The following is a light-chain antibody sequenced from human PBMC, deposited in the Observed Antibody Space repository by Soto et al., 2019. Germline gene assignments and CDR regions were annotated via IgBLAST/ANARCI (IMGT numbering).Light chain of an antibody. Sequence: QSALTQPASVSGSPGQSITISCTGTSSDVGDYNFVSWYQQHPGTAPKLMIYEVSNRPSMVSNRFSGSKSGNTAFLTISGLQAEDEADYHCSSYTSSSTWVFGGGTKLTVL. CDR3: SSYTSSSTWV. J-gene: IGLJ3*02. V-gene: IGLV2-14*01. CDR1: SSDVGDYNF. CDR2: EVS.